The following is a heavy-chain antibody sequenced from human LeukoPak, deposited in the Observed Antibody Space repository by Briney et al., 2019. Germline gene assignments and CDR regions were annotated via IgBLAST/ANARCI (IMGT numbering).Heavy chain of an antibody. V-gene: IGHV4-39*01. CDR3: ARWLQLTHYFDY. Sequence: PSETLSLTCTVSGGSISSSSYYWGWLRQPPGKGLEWLGSIYYSGSTYYNPSLKSRVTISVDTSKNQFSLKLSSVTAADTAVYYCARWLQLTHYFDYWGQGTLVTVSS. CDR2: IYYSGST. D-gene: IGHD5-24*01. J-gene: IGHJ4*02. CDR1: GGSISSSSYY.